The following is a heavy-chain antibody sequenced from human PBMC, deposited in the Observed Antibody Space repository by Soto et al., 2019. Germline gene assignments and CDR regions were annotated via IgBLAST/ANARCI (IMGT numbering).Heavy chain of an antibody. CDR3: ARDYLVIPHRVIDY. CDR2: TYYRSKWYN. V-gene: IGHV6-1*01. J-gene: IGHJ4*02. Sequence: PSQTLSLTCAISGDSVSSNSAAWNWIRQSPSRGLEWLGKTYYRSKWYNEYAESVKSRITINPDTSKNQFSLQLNSVTPEDTAVYYCARDYLVIPHRVIDYWGQGTLVTVSS. CDR1: GDSVSSNSAA. D-gene: IGHD2-15*01.